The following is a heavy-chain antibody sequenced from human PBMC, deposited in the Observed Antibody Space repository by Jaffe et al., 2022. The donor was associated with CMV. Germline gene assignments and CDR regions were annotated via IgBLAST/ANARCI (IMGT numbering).Heavy chain of an antibody. Sequence: QVQLVQSGAEVKKPGASVKVSCKASGYTFTGYYMHWVRQAPGQGLEWMGWINPNSGGTNYAQKFQGRVTMTRDTSISTAYMELSRLRSDDTAVYYCAREDDYGDYVEWFDPWGQGTLVTVSS. CDR2: INPNSGGT. CDR1: GYTFTGYY. V-gene: IGHV1-2*02. J-gene: IGHJ5*02. D-gene: IGHD4-17*01. CDR3: AREDDYGDYVEWFDP.